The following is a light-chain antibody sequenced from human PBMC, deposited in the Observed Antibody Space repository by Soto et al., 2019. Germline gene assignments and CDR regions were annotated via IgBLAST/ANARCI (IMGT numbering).Light chain of an antibody. CDR1: QSVSSY. J-gene: IGKJ4*01. CDR3: QPRSNWPLT. CDR2: DAS. Sequence: EIVLTQSPATLSFSPGEIATLSCRASQSVSSYLAWYQQKPGQAPRLLIYDASNRATGIPARFSGSGSGTDFTLTISSLEPEDFAVYYCQPRSNWPLTFGGGTKVEIK. V-gene: IGKV3-11*01.